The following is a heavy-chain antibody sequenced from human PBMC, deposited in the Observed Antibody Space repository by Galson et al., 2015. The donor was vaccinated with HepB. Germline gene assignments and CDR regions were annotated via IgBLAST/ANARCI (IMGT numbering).Heavy chain of an antibody. J-gene: IGHJ4*02. CDR3: ARDRPSYHYGSGSYYNSFDY. D-gene: IGHD3-10*01. CDR1: GDSVSSNSAA. Sequence: CAISGDSVSSNSAAWNWIRQSPSRGLEWLGRTYYRSKWYNDYAVSVKSRITINPDTSKNQFSLQLNSVTPEDTAVYYCARDRPSYHYGSGSYYNSFDYWGQGTLVTVSS. CDR2: TYYRSKWYN. V-gene: IGHV6-1*01.